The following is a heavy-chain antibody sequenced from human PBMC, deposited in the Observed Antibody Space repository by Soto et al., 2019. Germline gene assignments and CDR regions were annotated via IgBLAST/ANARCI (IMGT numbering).Heavy chain of an antibody. CDR1: GYTFTGYY. CDR3: ARGYSSSWRHYYYGMDV. CDR2: INPNSGGT. Sequence: GASVKVSCKASGYTFTGYYMHWVRQAPGQGLEWMGWINPNSGGTNYAQKFQGWVTMTRDTSISTAYMGLSRLRSDDTAVYYCARGYSSSWRHYYYGMDVWGQGTTVTVSS. V-gene: IGHV1-2*04. J-gene: IGHJ6*02. D-gene: IGHD6-13*01.